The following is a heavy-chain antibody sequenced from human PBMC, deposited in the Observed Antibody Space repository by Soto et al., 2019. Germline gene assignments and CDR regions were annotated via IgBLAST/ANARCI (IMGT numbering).Heavy chain of an antibody. D-gene: IGHD3-10*01. Sequence: ASVKVSCKASGYTFTGYYMHWVRQAPGQGLEWMGWINPNSGGTNYAQKFQGWVTMTRDTSISTAYMELSRLRSDDTAVYYCARDSMVRGVTCHFDYWGQGTLVTVSS. J-gene: IGHJ4*02. CDR3: ARDSMVRGVTCHFDY. CDR2: INPNSGGT. CDR1: GYTFTGYY. V-gene: IGHV1-2*04.